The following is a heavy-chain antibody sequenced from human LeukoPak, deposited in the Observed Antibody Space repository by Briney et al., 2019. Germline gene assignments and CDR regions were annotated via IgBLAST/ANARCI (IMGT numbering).Heavy chain of an antibody. V-gene: IGHV3-23*01. CDR2: ISGSGGST. J-gene: IGHJ4*02. Sequence: GGSLRLSCAASGFTFSSYAMSWVRQAPGKGLEWVSAISGSGGSTYYADSVKGRFTISRDNAKNSLYLQMNSLRAEDTAVYYCARVNYYDSSGRMYYFDYWGQGTLVTVSS. CDR1: GFTFSSYA. CDR3: ARVNYYDSSGRMYYFDY. D-gene: IGHD3-22*01.